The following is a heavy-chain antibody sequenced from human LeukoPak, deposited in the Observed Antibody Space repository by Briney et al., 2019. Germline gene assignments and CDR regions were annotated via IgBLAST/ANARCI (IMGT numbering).Heavy chain of an antibody. D-gene: IGHD3-10*01. CDR1: GGSISSSY. J-gene: IGHJ4*02. V-gene: IGHV4-39*01. CDR3: ARHMGGGLDY. Sequence: SETLSLTCIVSGGSISSSYWGWIRQPPEKGLEWIGTIYYSGTTYYNSSLKSRVTLSVDTSKNQFSLKLSSVTVADTAVYYCARHMGGGLDYWGQGTLVTVSS. CDR2: IYYSGTT.